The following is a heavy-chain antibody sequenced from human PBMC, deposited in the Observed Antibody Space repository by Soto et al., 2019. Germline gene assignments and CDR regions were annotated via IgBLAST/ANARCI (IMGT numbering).Heavy chain of an antibody. D-gene: IGHD5-12*01. J-gene: IGHJ4*02. Sequence: EVQLVESGGGLVQPGGSLRLSCAASGFTFSDHYMDWVRQAPGKGLEWVGRTRNKANSYTTEYAASVKGRFTISRDDSKNSLYQQMNSMKTEDTAVYYCASVATTYYFDFWGQGTLVTVSS. CDR3: ASVATTYYFDF. V-gene: IGHV3-72*01. CDR1: GFTFSDHY. CDR2: TRNKANSYTT.